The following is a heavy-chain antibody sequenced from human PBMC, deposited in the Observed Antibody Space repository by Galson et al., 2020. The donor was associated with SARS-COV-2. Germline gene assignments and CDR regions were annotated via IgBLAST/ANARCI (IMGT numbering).Heavy chain of an antibody. D-gene: IGHD3-22*01. CDR2: IHHSGST. Sequence: SQTLSLTCPVSGDSISSTDDYWGWIRQSPGKGLEWIGSIHHSGSTYSNPSLKSRLTISADTSENQFSLKLSSVTAADTAVYYCARHPFSSGYKIEYWGQGTLVTVSS. CDR3: ARHPFSSGYKIEY. CDR1: GDSISSTDDY. J-gene: IGHJ4*02. V-gene: IGHV4-39*01.